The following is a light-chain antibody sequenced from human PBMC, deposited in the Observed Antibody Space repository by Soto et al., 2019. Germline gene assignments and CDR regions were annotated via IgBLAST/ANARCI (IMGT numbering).Light chain of an antibody. CDR2: DSS. Sequence: EVVLTQSPVTLSLSPGERATLSCRASQSVHSYLAWYQQQPGQAPRLLIYDSSNRATAVPASFSGSGSGTDFTLTISAVEPEAFAVYYCQHRSGWSVTFGQGTRLEIK. J-gene: IGKJ5*01. CDR1: QSVHSY. V-gene: IGKV3-11*01. CDR3: QHRSGWSVT.